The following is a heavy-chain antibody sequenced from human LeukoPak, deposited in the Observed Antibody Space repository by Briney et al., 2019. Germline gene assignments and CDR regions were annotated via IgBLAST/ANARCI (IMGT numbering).Heavy chain of an antibody. V-gene: IGHV3-23*01. CDR3: ATEGFYY. J-gene: IGHJ4*02. CDR2: ISRSGDIT. CDR1: GAAFTKYG. Sequence: GSLRLSCAASGAAFTKYGMKWVRQAAGAGLEYISGISRSGDITHYADSVKGRFTISRDKVQNTLYFQMNSPRADDTALYNWATEGFYYWGPGTQVTVSS.